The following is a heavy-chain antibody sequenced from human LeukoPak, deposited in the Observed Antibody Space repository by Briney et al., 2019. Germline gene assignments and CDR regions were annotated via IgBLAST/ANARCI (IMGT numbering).Heavy chain of an antibody. Sequence: GGSLRLSCAASGFTVNSNDMSWVRQAPGKGLEWVSVIDSGGRTFYADSVKGRFTISRDNSKNTLDLQMNSLRAEDTAVYYCARHALTMYSSGPRGYFDYWGQGTLVTVSS. J-gene: IGHJ4*02. CDR2: IDSGGRT. CDR3: ARHALTMYSSGPRGYFDY. CDR1: GFTVNSND. V-gene: IGHV3-66*04. D-gene: IGHD6-19*01.